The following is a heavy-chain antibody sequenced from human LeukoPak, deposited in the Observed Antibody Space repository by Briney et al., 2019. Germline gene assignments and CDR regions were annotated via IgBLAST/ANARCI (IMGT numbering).Heavy chain of an antibody. CDR3: ARGNTMVRGVIQARYYYMDV. D-gene: IGHD3-10*01. V-gene: IGHV4-39*07. Sequence: SETLPLTCTVSGGSISSSSYYWGWIRQPPGKGLEWIGSIYYSGSTYYNPSLKSRVTISVDTSKNQFSLKLSSVTAADTAVYYCARGNTMVRGVIQARYYYMDVWGKGTTVTVSS. CDR1: GGSISSSSYY. CDR2: IYYSGST. J-gene: IGHJ6*03.